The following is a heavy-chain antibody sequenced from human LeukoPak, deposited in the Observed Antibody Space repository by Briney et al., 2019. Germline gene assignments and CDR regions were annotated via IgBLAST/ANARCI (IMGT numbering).Heavy chain of an antibody. D-gene: IGHD1-14*01. Sequence: PGGSLILSCAASGFTFTKYWMTWVRQAPGKGLEWVGNIKQDGSDKNYMDSVKGRFTISRDNTKNSVYLQMSGLRAEDTAVYYCAREVWGPEFWGQGTLVTVSS. J-gene: IGHJ4*02. CDR1: GFTFTKYW. CDR3: AREVWGPEF. V-gene: IGHV3-7*01. CDR2: IKQDGSDK.